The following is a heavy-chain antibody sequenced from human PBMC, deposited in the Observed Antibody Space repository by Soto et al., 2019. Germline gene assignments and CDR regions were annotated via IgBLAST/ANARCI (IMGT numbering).Heavy chain of an antibody. J-gene: IGHJ5*02. V-gene: IGHV3-9*01. CDR2: ITWNGGTI. D-gene: IGHD6-13*01. CDR3: AKGGSAALIAPSGRDNWFDP. CDR1: GFAFDDYV. Sequence: PRGSLRLSCAASGFAFDDYVMHWVRRPPGRGLEWVSGITWNGGTIRYVDSVKGRFTISRDNAENSLYLQMNSLRPEDTAVYYCAKGGSAALIAPSGRDNWFDPWGQGTQVTVSS.